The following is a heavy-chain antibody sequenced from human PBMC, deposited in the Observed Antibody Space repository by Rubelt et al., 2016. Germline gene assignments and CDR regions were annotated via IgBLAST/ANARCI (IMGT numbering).Heavy chain of an antibody. CDR3: AKDVGRHSNYLANDDFDI. V-gene: IGHV3-30*18. CDR1: GFTFSSSG. J-gene: IGHJ3*02. CDR2: MSYDGSKK. Sequence: GGGVVQPGRSLRLSCAASGFTFSSSGMHWVRQAPGKGLEWVAVMSYDGSKKYYADSVKGRFTMSRDKSKNTVYLQMNSLRAEDTAVYYCAKDVGRHSNYLANDDFDIWGQGTMVTCSS. D-gene: IGHD4-11*01.